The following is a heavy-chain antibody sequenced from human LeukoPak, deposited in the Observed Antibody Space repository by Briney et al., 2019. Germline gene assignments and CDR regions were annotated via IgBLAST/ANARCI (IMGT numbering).Heavy chain of an antibody. CDR3: ARDYTGYFP. Sequence: TGGSLRLSCAASGFTFSLYNMNWVRQAPGKGLEWVANIKTDGSGKYYVDSVKGRFTISRDNAKNSLYLQMNSLRAEDTAVYYCARDYTGYFPWGQGTLVIVSS. D-gene: IGHD3-9*01. CDR1: GFTFSLYN. J-gene: IGHJ5*02. V-gene: IGHV3-7*03. CDR2: IKTDGSGK.